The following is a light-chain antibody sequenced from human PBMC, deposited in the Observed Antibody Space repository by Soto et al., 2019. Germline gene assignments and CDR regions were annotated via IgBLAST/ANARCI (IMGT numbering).Light chain of an antibody. CDR3: QQLNSYPPL. V-gene: IGKV1-9*01. CDR1: QAIRTY. J-gene: IGKJ3*01. CDR2: AAS. Sequence: DIQMTQSPSSLSASVGYIFTITFRASQAIRTYLAWYQQQPGTAPKLLIYAASVLQSGVPPRFSGSGSGTEFTLTISSLQPQDFATYYCQQLNSYPPLFGPGTKVDIK.